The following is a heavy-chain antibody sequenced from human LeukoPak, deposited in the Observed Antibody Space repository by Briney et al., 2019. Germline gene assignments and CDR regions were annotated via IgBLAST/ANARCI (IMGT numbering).Heavy chain of an antibody. J-gene: IGHJ4*02. Sequence: GGSLRLSCAASGFTFSSYAMSWVRQAPGKGLEWVSAMSGSGGFTYYADSVKGRFTISRDNSKNTLYLQMNSLRAEDTAVYYCAKSSSSGWYLVYWGQGTLVTVSS. V-gene: IGHV3-23*01. CDR2: MSGSGGFT. CDR3: AKSSSSGWYLVY. D-gene: IGHD6-19*01. CDR1: GFTFSSYA.